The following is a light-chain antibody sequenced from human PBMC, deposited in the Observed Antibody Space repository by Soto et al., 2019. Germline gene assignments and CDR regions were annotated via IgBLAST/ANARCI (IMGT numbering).Light chain of an antibody. CDR3: TSFTSTNTWV. J-gene: IGLJ3*02. Sequence: QSALTQPASVSGSPGQSITISCNGTSSDVGAYDYVSWFQQHPGRAPKLLIYEVINRPSGVSIRFSGSKSGNTASLTISGLQAEDEADFYCTSFTSTNTWVFGGGTKVTVL. CDR1: SSDVGAYDY. V-gene: IGLV2-14*01. CDR2: EVI.